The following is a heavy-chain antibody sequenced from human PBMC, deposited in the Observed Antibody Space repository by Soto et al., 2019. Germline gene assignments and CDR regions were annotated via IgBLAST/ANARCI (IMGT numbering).Heavy chain of an antibody. D-gene: IGHD2-2*01. CDR3: ARGRRYCTTTWCYPPALFPYGMDV. CDR1: GYTFTNYD. V-gene: IGHV1-8*01. J-gene: IGHJ6*02. CDR2: LNPDSDNT. Sequence: VASVKVSCKTSGYTFTNYDITWVRQAAVQGLEWMGWLNPDSDNTGYAQKFQGRVTMTRDTSISTAYMELNSLRSEDTAVYYCARGRRYCTTTWCYPPALFPYGMDVWGQGTTVTVSS.